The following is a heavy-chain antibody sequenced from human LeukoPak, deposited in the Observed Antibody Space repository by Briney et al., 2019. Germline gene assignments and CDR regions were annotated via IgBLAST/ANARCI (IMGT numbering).Heavy chain of an antibody. CDR2: FYSGDSDT. V-gene: IGHV5-51*01. J-gene: IGHJ4*02. D-gene: IGHD6-19*01. CDR1: GYSLTSYW. Sequence: GESLKISCKGSGYSLTSYWIGWVRQVPGKGLEWMGIFYSGDSDTRYSPSFQGSVTLSANKSISTAYLQWSSLKATDTAMYYCARTPSSGWYYFAYWGQGTLVTVSS. CDR3: ARTPSSGWYYFAY.